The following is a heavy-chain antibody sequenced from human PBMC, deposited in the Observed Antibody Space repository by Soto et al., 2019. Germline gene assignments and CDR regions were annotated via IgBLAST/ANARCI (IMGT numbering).Heavy chain of an antibody. J-gene: IGHJ4*02. Sequence: QVQLVESGGGVVQPGRSLRLSCAASGYTFSNYDMHWVRQAPGKGLEWVVVISKDGGNQYYADSVKGRFTISRDNYKNTLYLQMNSLRGEDTAVYYCARAGGGQQQPPFDYWGQGTLVTVSS. V-gene: IGHV3-30*03. D-gene: IGHD6-13*01. CDR2: ISKDGGNQ. CDR3: ARAGGGQQQPPFDY. CDR1: GYTFSNYD.